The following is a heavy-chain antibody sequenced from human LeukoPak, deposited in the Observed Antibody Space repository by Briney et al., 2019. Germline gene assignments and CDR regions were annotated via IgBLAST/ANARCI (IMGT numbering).Heavy chain of an antibody. CDR3: AKDSRLDPNAFDI. J-gene: IGHJ3*02. Sequence: PGGSLRLSCAASGFTFSSYAMSWVRQAPGKGLQWVSSISATGGSTYYADSVKGRFTISRDNAKNSLYLQMNSLRAEDTALYYCAKDSRLDPNAFDIWGQGTMVTVSS. V-gene: IGHV3-23*01. CDR1: GFTFSSYA. CDR2: ISATGGST.